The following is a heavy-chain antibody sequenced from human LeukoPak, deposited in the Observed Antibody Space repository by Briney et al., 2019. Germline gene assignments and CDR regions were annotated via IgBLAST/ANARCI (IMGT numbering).Heavy chain of an antibody. D-gene: IGHD3-3*01. V-gene: IGHV1-24*01. CDR2: FDPEDGET. Sequence: GASVKVSCKVSGYTLTELSMHWVRQAPGKGLEWMGGFDPEDGETIYAQKFQGRVTMTEDTSTDTAYMELSSLRSEDTAVHYCATAPIRFLEWRHYYFGYWGQGTLVTVSS. CDR3: ATAPIRFLEWRHYYFGY. CDR1: GYTLTELS. J-gene: IGHJ4*02.